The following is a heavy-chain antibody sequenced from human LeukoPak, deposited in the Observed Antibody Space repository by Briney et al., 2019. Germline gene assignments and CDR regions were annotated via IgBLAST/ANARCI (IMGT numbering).Heavy chain of an antibody. CDR2: ISSNGGST. CDR1: GFTFSSYA. J-gene: IGHJ6*03. D-gene: IGHD3-10*01. Sequence: GGSLRLSCAASGFTFSSYAMHWVRQAPGKGLEYVSAISSNGGSTYYANSVKGRFTISRDNSKNTLYLQMGSLRAEDMAVYYCARVRYYGSGSYRHPLSPYYYYMDVWGKGTTVTISS. V-gene: IGHV3-64*01. CDR3: ARVRYYGSGSYRHPLSPYYYYMDV.